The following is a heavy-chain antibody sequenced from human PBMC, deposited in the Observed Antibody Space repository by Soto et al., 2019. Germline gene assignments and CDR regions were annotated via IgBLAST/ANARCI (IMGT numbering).Heavy chain of an antibody. D-gene: IGHD4-17*01. Sequence: PGGSLRLSCAASGFTFSSYAMNWVRQAPGKGLEWVSGISWNSETIDYADSVKGRFTISRDNAKSSLFLQMNSLRPDDTALYYCAKDMKWGGMTTIHYFDSWGQGTLVTVSS. CDR2: ISWNSETI. V-gene: IGHV3-9*01. CDR3: AKDMKWGGMTTIHYFDS. CDR1: GFTFSSYA. J-gene: IGHJ4*02.